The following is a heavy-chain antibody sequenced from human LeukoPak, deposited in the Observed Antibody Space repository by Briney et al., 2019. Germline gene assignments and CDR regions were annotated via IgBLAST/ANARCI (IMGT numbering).Heavy chain of an antibody. J-gene: IGHJ4*02. CDR1: GYTFTSYY. CDR2: INPSGGST. CDR3: ARVQNWNYRGWGYFDY. V-gene: IGHV1-46*01. Sequence: ASVKVSCKASGYTFTSYYMHWVRQAPGQGLEWMGLINPSGGSTSYAQKFQGRVTVTRDMSTSTVYMELSSLRSEDTAVYYCARVQNWNYRGWGYFDYWGQGTLVTVSS. D-gene: IGHD1-7*01.